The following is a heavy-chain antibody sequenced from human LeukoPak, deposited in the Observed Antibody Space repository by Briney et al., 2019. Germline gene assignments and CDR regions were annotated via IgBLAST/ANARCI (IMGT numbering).Heavy chain of an antibody. CDR1: GGSISSSGYY. CDR2: VYYSGST. V-gene: IGHV4-39*07. Sequence: KPSETLSLTCTVSGGSISSSGYYWGWIRQPPEKGLEWIGSVYYSGSTYYNPSLKSRVTVSVDTSNNQFSLKLSSVTAADTAVYYCALHRGYYYYMDVWGKGTTVTVS. J-gene: IGHJ6*03. CDR3: ALHRGYYYYMDV. D-gene: IGHD3-10*01.